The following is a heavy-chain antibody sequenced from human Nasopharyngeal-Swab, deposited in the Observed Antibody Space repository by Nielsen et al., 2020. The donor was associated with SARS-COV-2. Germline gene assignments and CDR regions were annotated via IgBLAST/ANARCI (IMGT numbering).Heavy chain of an antibody. D-gene: IGHD4-11*01. J-gene: IGHJ4*02. CDR3: TKGRADYSNPSFDN. Sequence: SLKISCVASGFTYDDYAMHWVRQAPGKGPEWVSGITWNSGVGYTDSVKGRFTISRDNARNSLYLQMNSLRTEDTALYYCTKGRADYSNPSFDNWGQGTLVTVSS. V-gene: IGHV3-9*01. CDR1: GFTYDDYA. CDR2: ITWNSGV.